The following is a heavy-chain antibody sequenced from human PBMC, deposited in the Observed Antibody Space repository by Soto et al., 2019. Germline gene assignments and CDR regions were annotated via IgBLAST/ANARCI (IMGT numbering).Heavy chain of an antibody. CDR1: GFTFSSYA. CDR2: ISGSGGST. CDR3: AKVGPDYGDYLFNVYFDY. D-gene: IGHD4-17*01. V-gene: IGHV3-23*01. Sequence: GGSLRLSCAASGFTFSSYAMSWVRQAPGKGLEWVSAISGSGGSTYYADSVKGRFTISRDNSKNTLYLQMNSLRAEDTAVYYRAKVGPDYGDYLFNVYFDYWGQGTLVTVSS. J-gene: IGHJ4*02.